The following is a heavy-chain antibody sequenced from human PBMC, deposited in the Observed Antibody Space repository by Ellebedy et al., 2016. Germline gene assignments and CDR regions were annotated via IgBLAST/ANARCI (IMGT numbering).Heavy chain of an antibody. CDR3: ARVRRAYGSGRDAFDI. J-gene: IGHJ3*02. Sequence: SETLSLTCAVYGGSFSDYYWNWIRQPPGKGLEWIGEINHSGSTKYKAPLKSRVTISIDTSKNQFSLKLSSVTAADTAVYYCARVRRAYGSGRDAFDIWGQGTMVTVSS. V-gene: IGHV4-34*01. CDR2: INHSGST. D-gene: IGHD3-10*01. CDR1: GGSFSDYY.